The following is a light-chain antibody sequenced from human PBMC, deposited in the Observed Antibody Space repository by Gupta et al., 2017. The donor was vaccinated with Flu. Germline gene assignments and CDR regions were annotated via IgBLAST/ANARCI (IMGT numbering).Light chain of an antibody. CDR2: DDR. CDR1: NIGSKS. J-gene: IGLJ2*01. CDR3: QVWDSSSDLGL. V-gene: IGLV3-21*02. Sequence: GGNNIGSKSVHWYQQKPGQAPVLVVYDDRDRPSGIPERFSGSNSGNTATLTISRVEAGDEADCFCQVWDSSSDLGLFGGGTKLTVL.